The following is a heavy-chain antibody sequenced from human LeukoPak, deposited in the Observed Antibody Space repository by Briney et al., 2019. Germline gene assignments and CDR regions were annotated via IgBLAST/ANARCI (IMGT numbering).Heavy chain of an antibody. CDR2: IYHSGST. D-gene: IGHD4-23*01. Sequence: PSETLSLTCTVSGYSISSGYYWGWIRQPPGKGLEWIGSIYHSGSTYYNPSLKSRVTISVDTSKNQFTLKLSSVTAADTAVYYCARTVARNFCFDYWGQGTLLTVSS. CDR1: GYSISSGYY. J-gene: IGHJ4*02. V-gene: IGHV4-38-2*02. CDR3: ARTVARNFCFDY.